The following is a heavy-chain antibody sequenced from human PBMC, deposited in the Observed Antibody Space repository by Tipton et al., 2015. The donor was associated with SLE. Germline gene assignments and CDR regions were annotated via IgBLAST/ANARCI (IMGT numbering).Heavy chain of an antibody. CDR2: MYYSGST. Sequence: TLSLTCTVSGGSISSNNFFWSWLRQHPGKGLEWIGSMYYSGSTYYNPSLKSRVTISIDTSKNQFSLKLSSMTAADTAVYYCANQNWNYYFWGQGNLVTVSS. CDR1: GGSISSNNFF. J-gene: IGHJ4*02. CDR3: ANQNWNYYF. D-gene: IGHD1-7*01. V-gene: IGHV4-39*07.